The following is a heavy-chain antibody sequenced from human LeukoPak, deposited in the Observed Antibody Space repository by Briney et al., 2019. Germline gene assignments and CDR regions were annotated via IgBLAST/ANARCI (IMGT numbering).Heavy chain of an antibody. CDR1: GFTFSSYV. D-gene: IGHD2-2*01. CDR3: AKLAPTLRVVVPAAYFDY. J-gene: IGHJ4*02. CDR2: ISGSGGST. Sequence: PGGSLRLSCAASGFTFSSYVMSWVRQAPGKGLEWVSAISGSGGSTYYADSVKGRFTISRDNSKNTLYLQMNSLRAEDTAVYYCAKLAPTLRVVVPAAYFDYWGQGTLVTVSS. V-gene: IGHV3-23*01.